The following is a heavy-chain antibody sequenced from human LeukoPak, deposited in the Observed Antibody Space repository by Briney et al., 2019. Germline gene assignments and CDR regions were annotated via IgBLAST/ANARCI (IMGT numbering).Heavy chain of an antibody. V-gene: IGHV3-30*04. CDR1: GFTFSTYD. J-gene: IGHJ4*02. CDR3: AIGSSG. CDR2: ISYDGSNK. D-gene: IGHD3-10*01. Sequence: GGSLRLSCAASGFTFSTYDIHWVRQAPGKGLEWVAVISYDGSNKYYADSVKGRFTISRDNSKNTLYLQMNSLRAEDTAVYFCAIGSSGWGQGTLVTVSS.